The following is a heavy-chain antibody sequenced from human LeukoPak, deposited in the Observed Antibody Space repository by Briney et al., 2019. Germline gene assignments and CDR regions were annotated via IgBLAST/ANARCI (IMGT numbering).Heavy chain of an antibody. CDR2: IYYSGST. CDR3: ARSKSDKLLSFGVFDY. CDR1: GGSISSYY. D-gene: IGHD2-2*01. Sequence: PSETLSLTCTVSGGSISSYYWSWIRQPPGKGLEWIGYIYYSGSTNYNPSLKSRVTISVDTSKNQFSLKLSSVTAADTAVYYCARSKSDKLLSFGVFDYWGQGTLVTVPS. J-gene: IGHJ4*02. V-gene: IGHV4-59*08.